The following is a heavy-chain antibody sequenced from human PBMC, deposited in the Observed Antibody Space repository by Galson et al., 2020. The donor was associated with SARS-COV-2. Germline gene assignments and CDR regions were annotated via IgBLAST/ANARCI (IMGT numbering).Heavy chain of an antibody. CDR3: ARGVVGGGDYFDY. CDR2: IYSGGST. Sequence: GGSLRLSCAASGFTVTNTYMIWVRQAPGKGLEWVSVIYSGGSTYYADSVKGRFTISRDKSKNTLNLQMNGLTAEDTAVYYCARGVVGGGDYFDYWCQGTPVTVSS. CDR1: GFTVTNTY. V-gene: IGHV3-53*01. D-gene: IGHD3-22*01. J-gene: IGHJ4*02.